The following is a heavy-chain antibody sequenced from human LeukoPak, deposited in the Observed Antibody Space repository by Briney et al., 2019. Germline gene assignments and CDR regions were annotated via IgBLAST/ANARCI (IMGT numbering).Heavy chain of an antibody. V-gene: IGHV3-21*01. CDR1: GFTFSSYS. D-gene: IGHD2-2*01. Sequence: PGGSLRLSCAASGFTFSSYSMNWVRQAPGKGLEWVSSISSSSSYIYYADSVKGRFTISRDNAENSLYLQMNSLRAEDTAVYYCASRVRYCSSTSCYSLDYWGQGTLVTVSS. CDR3: ASRVRYCSSTSCYSLDY. CDR2: ISSSSSYI. J-gene: IGHJ4*02.